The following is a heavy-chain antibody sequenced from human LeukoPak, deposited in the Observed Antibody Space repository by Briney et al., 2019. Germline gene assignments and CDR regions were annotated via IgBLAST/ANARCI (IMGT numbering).Heavy chain of an antibody. CDR2: TNPDGPIK. V-gene: IGHV3-7*01. CDR1: GFIFGGYW. D-gene: IGHD3-3*01. Sequence: GGSLRLSCAASGFIFGGYWMSWVRQAPGRGPERVANTNPDGPIKYYVDSVNGRFTISRDNAKNSLYLQMSSLRAEDTAVYYCVSGFLQWLYWGQGTLVTVSS. J-gene: IGHJ4*02. CDR3: VSGFLQWLY.